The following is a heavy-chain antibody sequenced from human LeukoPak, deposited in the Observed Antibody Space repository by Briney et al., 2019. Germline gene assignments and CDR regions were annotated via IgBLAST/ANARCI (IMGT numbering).Heavy chain of an antibody. CDR3: ARVRFYCSSTSCYRFDP. CDR2: IYYSGST. Sequence: PSETLSLTCAVSDGSISSSSYYWGWIRQPPGKGLEWIGSIYYSGSTYYNPSLKSRVTISVDTSKNQFSLKLSSVTAADTAVYYCARVRFYCSSTSCYRFDPWGQGTLVTVSS. D-gene: IGHD2-2*02. J-gene: IGHJ5*02. V-gene: IGHV4-39*07. CDR1: DGSISSSSYY.